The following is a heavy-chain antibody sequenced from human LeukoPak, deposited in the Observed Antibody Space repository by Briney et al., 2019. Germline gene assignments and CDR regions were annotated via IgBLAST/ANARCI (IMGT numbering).Heavy chain of an antibody. CDR2: IYTSGST. CDR3: ARDSSGSYNYNWFDP. V-gene: IGHV4-4*07. Sequence: YPSETLSLTCAVYGGSFSGYYWSWIRQPAGKGLEWIGRIYTSGSTNYNPSLKSRVTMSVDTSKNQFSLKLSSVTAADTAVYYCARDSSGSYNYNWFDPWGQGTLVTVSS. CDR1: GGSFSGYY. J-gene: IGHJ5*02. D-gene: IGHD3-10*01.